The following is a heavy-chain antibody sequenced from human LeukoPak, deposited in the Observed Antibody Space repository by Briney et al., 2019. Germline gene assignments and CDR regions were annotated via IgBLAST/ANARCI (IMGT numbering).Heavy chain of an antibody. D-gene: IGHD3-16*01. V-gene: IGHV4-59*01. Sequence: SETLSLTCTVSGGSISSYYWSWIRQPPGKGLEWIGYIYYSGSTNYNPPLKSRLTISVDTSKNQFSLKLSSVTAADTAVYYCARETSQKGAHYMDVWGKGTTVTISS. J-gene: IGHJ6*03. CDR1: GGSISSYY. CDR3: ARETSQKGAHYMDV. CDR2: IYYSGST.